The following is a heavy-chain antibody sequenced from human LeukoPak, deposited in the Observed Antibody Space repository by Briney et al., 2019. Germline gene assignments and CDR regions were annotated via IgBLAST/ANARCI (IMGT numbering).Heavy chain of an antibody. CDR2: ISSSSSYI. V-gene: IGHV3-21*01. CDR3: ASPGGRSRVSDAFDI. Sequence: PGGSLRLSCAASGFTFSSYSMNWVRQAPGKGLEWVSFISSSSSYIYYADSVKGRFTISRDNAKNSLYLQMNSLRAEDTAVYYCASPGGRSRVSDAFDIWGQGTMVTVSS. D-gene: IGHD3-16*01. CDR1: GFTFSSYS. J-gene: IGHJ3*02.